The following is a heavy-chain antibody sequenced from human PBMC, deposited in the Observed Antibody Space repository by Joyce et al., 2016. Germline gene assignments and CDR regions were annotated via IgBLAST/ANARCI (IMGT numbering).Heavy chain of an antibody. CDR2: VNPDGST. CDR3: ARGVHY. D-gene: IGHD3-10*01. V-gene: IGHV4-38-2*01. CDR1: GYSISSGYS. J-gene: IGHJ4*02. Sequence: QVQLQQSGPGLVRPSETLSLPCAVSGYSISSGYSWGWIRQPPGKGLEWIGVVNPDGSTSYNPSLKSRVTISRDTAKNQFSLNLTSVSAADTAVYYCARGVHYWGQGTLVTVSS.